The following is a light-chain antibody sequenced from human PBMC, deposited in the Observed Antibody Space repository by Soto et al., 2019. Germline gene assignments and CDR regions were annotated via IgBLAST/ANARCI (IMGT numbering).Light chain of an antibody. V-gene: IGKV3-11*01. CDR3: QQRSDWPST. CDR1: QSVTGY. CDR2: DAS. Sequence: LTQSPSILSASVGDRVTITCRASQSVTGYLAWYQQKPGQAPRLLIYDASSRANGIPARFSGSGSGTDFTLTITSLEPEDFAVYYCQQRSDWPSTFGGGTKVEI. J-gene: IGKJ4*01.